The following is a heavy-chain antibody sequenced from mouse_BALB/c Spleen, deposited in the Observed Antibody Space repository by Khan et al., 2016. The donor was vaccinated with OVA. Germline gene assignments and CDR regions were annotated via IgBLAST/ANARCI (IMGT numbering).Heavy chain of an antibody. CDR2: IFPGSVST. Sequence: VQLKESGGDLMKPGASVKISCKATGYTFSSYWIEWVKQRPGHGLEWIGQIFPGSVSTTYNEKFKGKATFTADTSSNTAYMQLSSLTYEGSGFYYFVRGGYEEFAYWGQGSLVTVSA. V-gene: IGHV1-9*01. CDR3: VRGGYEEFAY. CDR1: GYTFSSYW. D-gene: IGHD2-2*01. J-gene: IGHJ3*01.